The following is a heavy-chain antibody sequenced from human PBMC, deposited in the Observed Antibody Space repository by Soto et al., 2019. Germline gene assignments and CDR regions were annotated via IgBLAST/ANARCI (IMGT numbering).Heavy chain of an antibody. CDR3: RSSTSCYDESCVDV. J-gene: IGHJ6*02. CDR1: GYSISSGNY. Sequence: SETLSLTCALSGYSISSGNYWAWIRQPPGRGLEWIGSLYHIGSTHYNTSLKSRVTISVDTSKNHFSLELSSVTAADTAIYYCRSSTSCYDESCVDVWGQGTMVTVSS. V-gene: IGHV4-38-2*01. CDR2: LYHIGST. D-gene: IGHD2-2*01.